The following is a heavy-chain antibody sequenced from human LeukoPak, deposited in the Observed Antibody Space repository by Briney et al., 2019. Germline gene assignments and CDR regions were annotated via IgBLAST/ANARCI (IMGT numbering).Heavy chain of an antibody. J-gene: IGHJ4*02. Sequence: SQTLSLTCTVSGGSISSGSYYWSWIRQPAGKGLEWIGRIYTSGSTNYNPSLKSRVTISVDTSKNQFSLKLSSVTAADTAVYYCARQGRDYYDSSGTEDYWGQGTLVTVSS. CDR2: IYTSGST. V-gene: IGHV4-61*02. CDR1: GGSISSGSYY. CDR3: ARQGRDYYDSSGTEDY. D-gene: IGHD3-22*01.